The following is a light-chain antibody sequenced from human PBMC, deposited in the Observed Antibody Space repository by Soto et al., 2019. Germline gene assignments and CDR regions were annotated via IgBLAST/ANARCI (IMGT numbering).Light chain of an antibody. V-gene: IGLV2-18*02. CDR1: SSDVGSHNR. J-gene: IGLJ2*01. Sequence: QSVLTQPPSVSGSPGQSVTISCTGTSSDVGSHNRVSWYQQPPGTAPKLMIYEVSNRPSGVPDRFSGSKSGNTASLTISGLQAEDEADYYCSSYTSSSTRVVFGGGTQLTVL. CDR2: EVS. CDR3: SSYTSSSTRVV.